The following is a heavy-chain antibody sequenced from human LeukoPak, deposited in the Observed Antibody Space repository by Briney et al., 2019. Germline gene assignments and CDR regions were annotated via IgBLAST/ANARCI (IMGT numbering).Heavy chain of an antibody. CDR3: ARDEEPNVVVPAAPLFY. D-gene: IGHD2-2*01. V-gene: IGHV3-30-3*01. Sequence: GRSLRLSCAASGFTFSSYAMHWVRQAPGKGLEWVAVISYDGSNKYYADSVKGRFTISRDNSKNTLYLQMNSLRAEDTAVYYCARDEEPNVVVPAAPLFYWGQGTLVTVSS. CDR2: ISYDGSNK. CDR1: GFTFSSYA. J-gene: IGHJ4*02.